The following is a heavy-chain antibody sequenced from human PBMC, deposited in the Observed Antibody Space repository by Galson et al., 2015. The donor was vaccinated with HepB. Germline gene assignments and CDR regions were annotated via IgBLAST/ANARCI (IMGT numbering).Heavy chain of an antibody. V-gene: IGHV3-33*01. CDR2: IWYDGSNK. J-gene: IGHJ6*02. CDR3: ARGGDGYYEPSYYGMDV. Sequence: SLRLSCAASGFTFSSYGMHWVRQAPGKGLEWVAVIWYDGSNKYYADSVKGRFTISRDNSKNTLYLQMNSLRAEDTAVYYCARGGDGYYEPSYYGMDVWGQGTTVAVSS. D-gene: IGHD3-3*01. CDR1: GFTFSSYG.